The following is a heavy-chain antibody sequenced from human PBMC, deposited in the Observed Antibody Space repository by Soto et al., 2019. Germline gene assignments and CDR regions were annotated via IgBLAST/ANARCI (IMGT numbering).Heavy chain of an antibody. CDR1: GFTLSGSA. CDR3: TRGGGSYSFGY. CDR2: IRSKTHSYAT. Sequence: EVQLVESGGGLVQPGESLKLSCAASGFTLSGSAVHWVRQASGKGLEWVGRIRSKTHSYATEYIASVKGRFTMSRDDSNNTAYLQMNGLKTADTDVYYCTRGGGSYSFGYWGQGTLVTVSS. V-gene: IGHV3-73*02. D-gene: IGHD1-26*01. J-gene: IGHJ4*02.